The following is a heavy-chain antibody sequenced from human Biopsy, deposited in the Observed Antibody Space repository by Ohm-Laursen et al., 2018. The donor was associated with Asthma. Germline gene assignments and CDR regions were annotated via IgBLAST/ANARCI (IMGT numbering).Heavy chain of an antibody. CDR2: VYYSGST. CDR3: ARGVDRVTGLLDHFDS. J-gene: IGHJ4*02. D-gene: IGHD2-21*02. Sequence: TLSLTCTVSGGSINNFYWCWIRQPPGKGLESIGHVYYSGSTNYNPSLKSRVTISIDASKNQFSLKLTSVTAADTAVYYCARGVDRVTGLLDHFDSWGQGTLVTVSS. V-gene: IGHV4-59*01. CDR1: GGSINNFY.